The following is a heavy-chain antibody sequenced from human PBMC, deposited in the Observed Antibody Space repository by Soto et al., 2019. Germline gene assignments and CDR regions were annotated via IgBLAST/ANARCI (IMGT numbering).Heavy chain of an antibody. Sequence: GGSLRLSCAASGFTFSNYAMNWVRQASGKGLEWVSATSGSGGSTYYADSVKGRFTISRDNSKNTLYLQMNSLRADDTAVYYCAKDDARVVVVPAAIRMDVWGQGTTVTVSS. CDR3: AKDDARVVVVPAAIRMDV. V-gene: IGHV3-23*01. CDR2: TSGSGGST. D-gene: IGHD2-2*02. CDR1: GFTFSNYA. J-gene: IGHJ6*02.